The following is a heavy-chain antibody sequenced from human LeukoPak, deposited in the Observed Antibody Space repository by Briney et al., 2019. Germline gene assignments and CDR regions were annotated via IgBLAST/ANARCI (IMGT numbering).Heavy chain of an antibody. CDR1: GGTFSSYA. D-gene: IGHD5-24*01. CDR3: ARDSGRYKDRDGYMTDAFDI. V-gene: IGHV1-69*05. Sequence: ASVKVSCKASGGTFSSYAISWVRQAPGQGLEWMGGIIPIFGTANYAQKFQGRVAITTDESTSTAYMELSSLRSEDTAVYYCARDSGRYKDRDGYMTDAFDIWGQGTMVTVSS. CDR2: IIPIFGTA. J-gene: IGHJ3*02.